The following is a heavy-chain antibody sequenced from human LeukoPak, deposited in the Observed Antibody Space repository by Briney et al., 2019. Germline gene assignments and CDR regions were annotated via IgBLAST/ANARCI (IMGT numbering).Heavy chain of an antibody. Sequence: GGSLRLSCVASGFTFSRYWMHWVRQAPGKGLVWVSLINSDGSSTTYADSVKGRFTISRDNSKNTLYLQMNSLRAEDTAVYYCATTISSLTGYYYYFDYWGQGTLVTVSS. D-gene: IGHD3-9*01. CDR1: GFTFSRYW. J-gene: IGHJ4*02. CDR3: ATTISSLTGYYYYFDY. CDR2: INSDGSST. V-gene: IGHV3-74*01.